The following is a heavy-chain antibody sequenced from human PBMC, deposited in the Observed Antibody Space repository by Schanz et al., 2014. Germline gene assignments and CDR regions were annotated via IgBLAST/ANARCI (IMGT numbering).Heavy chain of an antibody. CDR3: ARDFHGYGPHLDY. D-gene: IGHD5-12*01. V-gene: IGHV3-33*01. CDR1: GFIFRSFG. CDR2: IWSDGTNE. J-gene: IGHJ4*02. Sequence: VQLAESGGGLVQPGGSLRLSCATSGFIFRSFGIHWVRQAPGKGLEWVAVIWSDGTNEYYADSVKGRFTISGDSSKYTVYLQMNSLRADDTAVYYCARDFHGYGPHLDYWGQGSLVTVSS.